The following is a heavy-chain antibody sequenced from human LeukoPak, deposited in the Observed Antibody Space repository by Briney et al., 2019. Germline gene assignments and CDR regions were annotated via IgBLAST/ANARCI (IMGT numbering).Heavy chain of an antibody. V-gene: IGHV4-59*12. CDR2: IYYSGST. CDR3: AGTTAFYGSGWRDFDY. CDR1: GGSISSYY. J-gene: IGHJ4*02. Sequence: SETLSLTCTVSGGSISSYYWSWIRQPPGMGLDWIGYIYYSGSTNYNPSLKSRVTISVDTSKNQFSLKLSSVTAADTAVYYCAGTTAFYGSGWRDFDYWGQGTLVTVSS. D-gene: IGHD6-19*01.